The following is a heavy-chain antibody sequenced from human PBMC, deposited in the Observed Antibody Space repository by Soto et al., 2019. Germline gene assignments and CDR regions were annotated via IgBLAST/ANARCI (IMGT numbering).Heavy chain of an antibody. CDR2: INPSGGST. CDR3: ARGNNYYSGTYAKIGY. V-gene: IGHV1-46*01. Sequence: ASVKVSCKASGYTFINYYIHWVRQAPGQGLEWMAIINPSGGSTTYAQKFQGRVTVTRDRSTSTVYMDLSSLRSDDTAVYYCARGNNYYSGTYAKIGYWGQGTLVTVSS. D-gene: IGHD3-10*01. CDR1: GYTFINYY. J-gene: IGHJ4*02.